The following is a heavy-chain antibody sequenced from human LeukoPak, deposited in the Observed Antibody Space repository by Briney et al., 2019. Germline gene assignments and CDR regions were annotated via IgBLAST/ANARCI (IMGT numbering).Heavy chain of an antibody. D-gene: IGHD5/OR15-5a*01. CDR1: GFTFSNYW. CDR3: VRSCASVCFHKAPGDY. Sequence: AGGSLRLSCVAPGFTFSNYWMQWVRQPPGGGLVWISRIKFDGTTTNYADSVEGRFTISRDNAKNTLYLEMRSLRADDTAVYYCVRSCASVCFHKAPGDYWGQGTLVTVSS. J-gene: IGHJ4*02. V-gene: IGHV3-74*01. CDR2: IKFDGTTT.